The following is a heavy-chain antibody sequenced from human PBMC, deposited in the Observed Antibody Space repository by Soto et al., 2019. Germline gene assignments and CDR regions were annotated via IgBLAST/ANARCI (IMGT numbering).Heavy chain of an antibody. J-gene: IGHJ4*02. Sequence: QVTLKESGPVLVKPTETLTLTCTVSGFSLSNARMGVSWIRQPPGKALEWLAHLFSNDEKSYSTSLKSRLTHSKDTSKSQVVLTMTNMDPVDTATYYGAPHGRGVGARPLDHWGQGTLVTVSS. V-gene: IGHV2-26*01. CDR1: GFSLSNARMG. CDR3: APHGRGVGARPLDH. D-gene: IGHD1-26*01. CDR2: LFSNDEK.